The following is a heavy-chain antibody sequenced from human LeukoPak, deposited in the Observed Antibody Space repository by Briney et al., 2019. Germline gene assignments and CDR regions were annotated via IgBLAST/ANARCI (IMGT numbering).Heavy chain of an antibody. V-gene: IGHV4-59*08. CDR3: ARRSDKYFFDY. Sequence: SETLSLTCTVSGGSISSYYWSWIRQPPGMGLEWVGYIYYSGSAHYNPSLKSRVTISLDMSKNQFSLKLSSVTAADTAVYYCARRSDKYFFDYWGQGTLVTVSS. CDR2: IYYSGSA. D-gene: IGHD6-19*01. CDR1: GGSISSYY. J-gene: IGHJ4*02.